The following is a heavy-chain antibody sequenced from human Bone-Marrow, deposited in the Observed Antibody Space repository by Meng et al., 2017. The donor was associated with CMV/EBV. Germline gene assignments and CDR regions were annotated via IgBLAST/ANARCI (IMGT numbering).Heavy chain of an antibody. CDR3: VTSPTFDQWLRY. Sequence: SETLSLTCTVSGGSISSGDYYWSWVRQHPAKGLEWIGYIFYTGGSYYNPSLGNRASISVDTKKNQFSLRVTSVTAADTAKYYCVTSPTFDQWLRYWGHGTQVTVSS. D-gene: IGHD6-19*01. CDR2: IFYTGGS. V-gene: IGHV4-31*03. CDR1: GGSISSGDYY. J-gene: IGHJ4*01.